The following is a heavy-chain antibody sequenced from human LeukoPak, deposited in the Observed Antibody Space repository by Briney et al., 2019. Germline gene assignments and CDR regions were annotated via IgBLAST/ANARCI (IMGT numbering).Heavy chain of an antibody. V-gene: IGHV3-23*01. D-gene: IGHD2-2*01. J-gene: IGHJ4*02. CDR2: ISASGANT. CDR3: AKDGYQLPADPNTYYFDY. Sequence: GGSLRLSCAASEFTLGSYAMSWVRQAPGKGLEWVSGISASGANTFYAESVRGRFIISRDNSKNTLYLQMNSLRAEDTAVYYCAKDGYQLPADPNTYYFDYWGQGTLVTVSS. CDR1: EFTLGSYA.